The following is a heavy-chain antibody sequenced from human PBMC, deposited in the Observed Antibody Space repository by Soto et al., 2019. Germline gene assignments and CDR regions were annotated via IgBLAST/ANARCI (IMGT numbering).Heavy chain of an antibody. J-gene: IGHJ6*02. Sequence: ASVKVSCKXSGYTFTSYYMHWVRQAPGQGLEWMGIINPSGGSTSYAQKFQGRVTMTRDTSTSTVYMELSSLRSEDTAVYYCARDTRAGVAVADYYYYGMDVWGQGTTVTVSS. CDR3: ARDTRAGVAVADYYYYGMDV. D-gene: IGHD6-19*01. CDR2: INPSGGST. V-gene: IGHV1-46*01. CDR1: GYTFTSYY.